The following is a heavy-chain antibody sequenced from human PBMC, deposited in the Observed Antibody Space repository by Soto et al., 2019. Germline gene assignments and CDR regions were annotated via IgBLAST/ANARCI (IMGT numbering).Heavy chain of an antibody. CDR3: ATYRRGFGGRHYYYGMDV. V-gene: IGHV1-46*01. CDR1: GYTFTSYY. CDR2: INPSGGST. Sequence: ASVKFSCKASGYTFTSYYMHWVRQAPGQGLEWMGIINPSGGSTSYAQKFQGRVTMTRDTSTSTVYMELSSLRSEDTAVYYCATYRRGFGGRHYYYGMDVWGQGTTVTVSS. J-gene: IGHJ6*02. D-gene: IGHD3-10*01.